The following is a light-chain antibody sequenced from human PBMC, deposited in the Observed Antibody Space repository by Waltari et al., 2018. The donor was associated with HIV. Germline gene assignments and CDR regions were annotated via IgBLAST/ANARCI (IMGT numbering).Light chain of an antibody. Sequence: SSELTQDPAVSVALGQTVRIPCRGDSLRIDYASWYQQKPGQAPVRVIYGKNNRPSGIPDRVSDSSSGNTASLTITGAQAEDEADYYCNSRDSSGNHVVFGGGTRLTVL. J-gene: IGLJ2*01. V-gene: IGLV3-19*01. CDR1: SLRIDY. CDR3: NSRDSSGNHVV. CDR2: GKN.